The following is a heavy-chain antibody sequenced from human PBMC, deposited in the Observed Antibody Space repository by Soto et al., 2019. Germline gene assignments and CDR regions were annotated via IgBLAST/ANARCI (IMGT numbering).Heavy chain of an antibody. CDR1: GFTFSSYA. Sequence: VQLLDSGGGLVQPGGSLRLSCAASGFTFSSYAMSWVRQAPGKGLEWVSGISGSGGGTYYADSVKGRLTISRDNSKNPLYLQMNSLRAEDTAVYYCAKDGYSYRYPSYFDYWGQGTLGTVSS. V-gene: IGHV3-23*01. CDR3: AKDGYSYRYPSYFDY. CDR2: ISGSGGGT. D-gene: IGHD5-18*01. J-gene: IGHJ4*02.